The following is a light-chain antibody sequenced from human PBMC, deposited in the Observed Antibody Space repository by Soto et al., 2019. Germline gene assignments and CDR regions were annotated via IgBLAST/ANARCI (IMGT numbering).Light chain of an antibody. CDR1: QAFSDN. CDR2: DAS. J-gene: IGKJ1*01. CDR3: QQYGSSGT. V-gene: IGKV3-15*01. Sequence: IAMTQSAATLYVSPGERGTLXCRASQAFSDNLGWYQHRAGQPPRRLIYDASTRATGITARFSGGGSGKEFTITISILQSEDLAVYDCQQYGSSGTFGQGTKVDIK.